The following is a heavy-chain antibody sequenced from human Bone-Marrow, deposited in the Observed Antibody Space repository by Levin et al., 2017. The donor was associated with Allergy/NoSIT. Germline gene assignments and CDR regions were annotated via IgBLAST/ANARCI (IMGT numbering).Heavy chain of an antibody. V-gene: IGHV3-49*03. J-gene: IGHJ4*02. CDR1: GFTFGDYA. D-gene: IGHD3-3*02. CDR3: TRDHFRPGDYFDY. CDR2: IRSKAYGGTS. Sequence: SCTASGFTFGDYAMSWFRQAPGKGLEWVGFIRSKAYGGTSEYAAAVKGRFSISRDDSKSIAYLQMNSLKTEDTAVYYFTRDHFRPGDYFDYWGQGPLVTVSS.